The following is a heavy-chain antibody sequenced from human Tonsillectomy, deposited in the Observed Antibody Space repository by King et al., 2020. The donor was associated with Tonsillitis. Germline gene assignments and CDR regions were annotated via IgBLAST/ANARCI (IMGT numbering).Heavy chain of an antibody. V-gene: IGHV3-30*18. Sequence: VQLVESGGGVVQPGRSLRLSCAASGFTFSSYGMHWVRQAPGKGLEWVAVISYDRSNKYYADSVKGRFTISRDNSNNTLHLQMNSLGAEDTAVYCWVKGGDSSGGYWEWGYYYGMDVGGQGTTVTVSS. CDR1: GFTFSSYG. J-gene: IGHJ6*02. CDR2: ISYDRSNK. D-gene: IGHD6-19*01. CDR3: VKGGDSSGGYWEWGYYYGMDV.